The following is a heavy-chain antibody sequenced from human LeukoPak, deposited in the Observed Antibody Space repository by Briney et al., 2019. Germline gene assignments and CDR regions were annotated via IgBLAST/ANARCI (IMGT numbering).Heavy chain of an antibody. CDR1: GFTFSSYD. Sequence: PGGSLRLSCAASGFTFSSYDMHWVRHATGKGLEWVSAIGTAGDTYYPGSVKGRFTISRENAKNSLYLQMNSLRAGDTAVYYCARGTYYGSGSYYYDGLNYYYGMDVWGKGTTVTVSS. D-gene: IGHD3-10*01. J-gene: IGHJ6*04. V-gene: IGHV3-13*01. CDR2: IGTAGDT. CDR3: ARGTYYGSGSYYYDGLNYYYGMDV.